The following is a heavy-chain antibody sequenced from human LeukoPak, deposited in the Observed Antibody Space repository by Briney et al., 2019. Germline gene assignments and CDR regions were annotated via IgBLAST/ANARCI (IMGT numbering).Heavy chain of an antibody. V-gene: IGHV4-4*02. CDR3: ARSGRVNDFDY. CDR2: IYHSGST. CDR1: GGSISSSNW. D-gene: IGHD4-23*01. Sequence: PSGTLSLTCAVSGGSISSSNWWSWVRQPPGKGLEWIGEIYHSGSTNYNPSLKSRVTISVDTSKNQFSLKLSSVTAADTAVYYCARSGRVNDFDYWGQGTLVTVSS. J-gene: IGHJ4*02.